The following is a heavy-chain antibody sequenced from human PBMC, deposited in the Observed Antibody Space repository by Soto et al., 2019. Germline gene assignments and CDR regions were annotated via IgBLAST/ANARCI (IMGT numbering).Heavy chain of an antibody. CDR3: AKSRYSDSSGDFYDY. Sequence: GGSLRLSCAASAFTFNDYAMSWVRRAPGKGPEWVSGIGGSGRTTYYADSVKGRFTISRDNSNNTLFLQMNSLRAEDTAVYYCAKSRYSDSSGDFYDYWGQGTLVTVSS. D-gene: IGHD3-22*01. CDR2: IGGSGRTT. J-gene: IGHJ4*02. CDR1: AFTFNDYA. V-gene: IGHV3-23*01.